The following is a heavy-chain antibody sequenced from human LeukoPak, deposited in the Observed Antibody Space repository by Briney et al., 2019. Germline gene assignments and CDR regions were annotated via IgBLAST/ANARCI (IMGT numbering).Heavy chain of an antibody. CDR2: IYYSGST. J-gene: IGHJ4*02. V-gene: IGHV4-30-4*01. CDR3: ARAGSSGWYGPSGHFDY. CDR1: GGSISSGDYY. D-gene: IGHD6-19*01. Sequence: SQTLSLTCTVSGGSISSGDYYWSWTRQPPGKGLEWIGYIYYSGSTYYNPSLKSRVTISEDTSKNQFSLKLSSVTAADTAVYYCARAGSSGWYGPSGHFDYWGQGTLVTVSS.